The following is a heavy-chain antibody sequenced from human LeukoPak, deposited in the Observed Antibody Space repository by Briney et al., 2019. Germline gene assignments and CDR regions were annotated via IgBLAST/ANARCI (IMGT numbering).Heavy chain of an antibody. Sequence: AASVKVSCKASGYTFTSYDINWVRQATGQGLEWMGWMNPNRGNTGYAQKFQGRVTMTRNTSISTAYMELSSLRSEDTAVYYCARGHLSTVDTLGGYYYYGMDVWGQGTTVTVSS. D-gene: IGHD4-23*01. CDR2: MNPNRGNT. CDR3: ARGHLSTVDTLGGYYYYGMDV. J-gene: IGHJ6*02. CDR1: GYTFTSYD. V-gene: IGHV1-8*01.